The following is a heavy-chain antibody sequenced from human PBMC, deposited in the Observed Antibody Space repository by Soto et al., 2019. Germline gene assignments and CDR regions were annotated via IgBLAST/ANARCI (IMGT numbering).Heavy chain of an antibody. Sequence: GGSLRLSCAASGFTFSDYYMSWIRQAPGKGLEWVSYISSSGSTIYYADSVKGRFTISRDNAKNSLYLQMNSLRAEDTAVYYCASPLYSSSSANWFDPWGQGTLVTVSS. V-gene: IGHV3-11*01. D-gene: IGHD6-6*01. CDR3: ASPLYSSSSANWFDP. J-gene: IGHJ5*02. CDR2: ISSSGSTI. CDR1: GFTFSDYY.